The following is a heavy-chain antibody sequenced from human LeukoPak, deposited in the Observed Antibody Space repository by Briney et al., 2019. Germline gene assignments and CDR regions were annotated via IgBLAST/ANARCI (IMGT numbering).Heavy chain of an antibody. J-gene: IGHJ4*02. CDR1: GGPISSGGSR. Sequence: SETLSLTCNVSGGPISSGGSRWSWIRQHPGKGLEWIGYIYYSGSTYYNPSLESRLTMSVDTSMNQFSLHLTSVTAADTAVYYCARDWGTYFDYWGQGTLVAVSS. CDR2: IYYSGST. CDR3: ARDWGTYFDY. D-gene: IGHD7-27*01. V-gene: IGHV4-31*03.